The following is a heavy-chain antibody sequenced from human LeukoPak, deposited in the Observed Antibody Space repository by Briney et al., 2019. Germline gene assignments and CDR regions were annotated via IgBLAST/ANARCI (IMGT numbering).Heavy chain of an antibody. D-gene: IGHD7-27*01. Sequence: PSKTLSLTCTVSGGSINNYYWSCIRQPPGKGLEWIGYIYYSGRTNYNPSLKSRLTISVDMSKNQFSLELTSATAADTAVYYCARTRDWGGFDYWGQGILVTVAS. V-gene: IGHV4-59*01. CDR2: IYYSGRT. J-gene: IGHJ4*02. CDR1: GGSINNYY. CDR3: ARTRDWGGFDY.